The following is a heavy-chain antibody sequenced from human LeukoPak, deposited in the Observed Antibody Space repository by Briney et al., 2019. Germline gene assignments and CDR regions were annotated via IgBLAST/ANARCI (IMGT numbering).Heavy chain of an antibody. CDR3: ASSTRDETFDY. CDR1: GSTFSSYS. D-gene: IGHD2/OR15-2a*01. J-gene: IGHJ4*02. CDR2: ISSSSSYI. Sequence: PGGSLRLSCAASGSTFSSYSMIWVRQAPGKGLEWVSSISSSSSYIYYAYSVKGRFTISRDNAKNSLYLQMNSLRAEDTAVYYCASSTRDETFDYWGQGTLVTVSS. V-gene: IGHV3-21*01.